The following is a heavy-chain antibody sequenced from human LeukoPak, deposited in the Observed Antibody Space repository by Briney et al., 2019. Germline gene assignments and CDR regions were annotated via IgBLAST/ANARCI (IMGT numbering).Heavy chain of an antibody. Sequence: GGSLRLSCAASGFTFSSYAMHWVRQAPGKGLEWVTVISYDGSNKYYADSVKGRFTISRDNSKNTLYLQMNSLRAEDTAVYYCARDYYWGQGTLVTVSS. V-gene: IGHV3-30-3*01. J-gene: IGHJ4*02. CDR2: ISYDGSNK. CDR1: GFTFSSYA. CDR3: ARDYY.